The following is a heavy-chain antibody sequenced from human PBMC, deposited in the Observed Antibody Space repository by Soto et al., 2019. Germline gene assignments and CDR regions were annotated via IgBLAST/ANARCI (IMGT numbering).Heavy chain of an antibody. Sequence: GESLKISCKGSGYSFITYWIGWVRQMPGKGLEWMGIIYPRDSDTRYSPSFRGQVTISADKSISTAYLQWSSLKASDTAMYYCSRLGIGRQTEGYYYGMDVWGQGTTVTVSS. CDR2: IYPRDSDT. J-gene: IGHJ6*02. CDR3: SRLGIGRQTEGYYYGMDV. D-gene: IGHD1-1*01. CDR1: GYSFITYW. V-gene: IGHV5-51*01.